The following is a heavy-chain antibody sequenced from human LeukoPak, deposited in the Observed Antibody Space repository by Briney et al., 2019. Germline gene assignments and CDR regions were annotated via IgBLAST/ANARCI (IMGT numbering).Heavy chain of an antibody. V-gene: IGHV3-7*01. Sequence: GGSLRLSCAASGFTFSSYWMSWVRQAPGKGLEWVANIKQDGSEKYYVDSVKGRFTISRDNAKNSLYLQMNSLRAEDTAVYYCARWRLYYYDSSGYYSYYYYYYMDVWGKGTTVTISS. D-gene: IGHD3-22*01. CDR1: GFTFSSYW. J-gene: IGHJ6*03. CDR2: IKQDGSEK. CDR3: ARWRLYYYDSSGYYSYYYYYYMDV.